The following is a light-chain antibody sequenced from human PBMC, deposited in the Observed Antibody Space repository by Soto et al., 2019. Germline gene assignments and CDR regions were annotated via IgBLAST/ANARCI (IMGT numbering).Light chain of an antibody. CDR3: QHYNNWPPGT. Sequence: EIVMTQSPATLSVSPGERATLSCSASQSVSSNLAWYQQKPGQAPRLLIYGASIMATGIPARFSGSGSGTEFTFTNSSLQSEDFAVYYCQHYNNWPPGTFGQGTKVEIK. CDR1: QSVSSN. V-gene: IGKV3-15*01. J-gene: IGKJ1*01. CDR2: GAS.